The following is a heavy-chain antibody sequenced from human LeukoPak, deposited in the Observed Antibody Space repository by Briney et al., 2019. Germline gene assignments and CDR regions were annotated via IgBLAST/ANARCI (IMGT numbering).Heavy chain of an antibody. CDR3: ARSFLTYGPQSYYFDY. CDR2: INPNSGGT. CDR1: GYTFTDYY. J-gene: IGHJ4*02. V-gene: IGHV1-2*02. Sequence: GASVKVSCKAPGYTFTDYYMHWVRQAPGQGLEWMGWINPNSGGTNYAQKFQGRATMTRDTSISTAYMDLSRLRSDDTAVYYCARSFLTYGPQSYYFDYWGQGTLVTVSS. D-gene: IGHD2/OR15-2a*01.